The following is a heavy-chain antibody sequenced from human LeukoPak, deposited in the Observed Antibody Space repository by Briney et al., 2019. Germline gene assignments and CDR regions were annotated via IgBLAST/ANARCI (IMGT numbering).Heavy chain of an antibody. J-gene: IGHJ4*02. Sequence: SETLSLICTVSGGSISSYYWSWIRQPPGKGLEWNRYIYYKGSTNYNPSLKSQVTISVDTSKNQFSLKLSSVDAADTAVYYCARGGGYDSLNFDYWGQGTLVTVSS. D-gene: IGHD5-12*01. CDR1: GGSISSYY. V-gene: IGHV4-59*01. CDR3: ARGGGYDSLNFDY. CDR2: IYYKGST.